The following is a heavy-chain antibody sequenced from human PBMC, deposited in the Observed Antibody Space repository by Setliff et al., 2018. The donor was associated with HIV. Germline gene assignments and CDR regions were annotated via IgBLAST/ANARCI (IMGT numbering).Heavy chain of an antibody. Sequence: SETLSLTCTVSGGSISSSVYYWGWIRQPPGKGLEWIGNIYYSGSTYYNPSPKSRITISVDTSKNQFSLKLSSVTAADTAVYYCARHYQHSWVGVDYYFMDGWGKGTTVTVSS. CDR2: IYYSGST. V-gene: IGHV4-39*01. CDR1: GGSISSSVYY. D-gene: IGHD1-26*01. CDR3: ARHYQHSWVGVDYYFMDG. J-gene: IGHJ6*03.